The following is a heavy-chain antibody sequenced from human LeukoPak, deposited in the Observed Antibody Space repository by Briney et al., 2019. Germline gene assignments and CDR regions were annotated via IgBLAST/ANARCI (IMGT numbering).Heavy chain of an antibody. CDR1: GESFTGYY. D-gene: IGHD4-17*01. CDR3: ATHGDYGRSWFDP. Sequence: PSETLSLTCAVYGESFTGYYWSWIRQPPGKGLEWIGEIDHRRSTKYNTSLKSRVTISVDTSKKQFSLNLTSLTAAATAVYYCATHGDYGRSWFDPWGQGTLVTVSS. V-gene: IGHV4-34*01. CDR2: IDHRRST. J-gene: IGHJ5*02.